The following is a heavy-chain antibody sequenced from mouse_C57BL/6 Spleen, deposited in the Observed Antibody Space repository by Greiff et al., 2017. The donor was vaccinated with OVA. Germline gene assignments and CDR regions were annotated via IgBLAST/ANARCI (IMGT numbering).Heavy chain of an antibody. D-gene: IGHD2-4*01. V-gene: IGHV10-1*01. CDR2: IRSKSNNYAT. CDR3: VRPDYDGYAMDY. Sequence: EVQLVESGGGLVQPKGSLKLSCAASGFSFNTYAMNWVRQAPGKGLEWVARIRSKSNNYATYYADSVKDRFTISRDDSESMLYLQMNNLKTEDTAMYYCVRPDYDGYAMDYWGQGTSVTVSS. CDR1: GFSFNTYA. J-gene: IGHJ4*01.